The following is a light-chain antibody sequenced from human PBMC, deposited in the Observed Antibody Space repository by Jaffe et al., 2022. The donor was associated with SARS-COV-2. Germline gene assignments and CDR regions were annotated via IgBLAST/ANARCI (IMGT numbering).Light chain of an antibody. CDR2: DAS. J-gene: IGKJ4*01. Sequence: EIVLTQSPATLSLSPGERATLSCRASQNVETFLAWYQQKPGQAPRLLIYDASKRATDIPARFSASGSGTDFTLTISSLEPEDFAVYYCQQRANWPPLTFGGGTKVEIK. CDR1: QNVETF. CDR3: QQRANWPPLT. V-gene: IGKV3-11*01.